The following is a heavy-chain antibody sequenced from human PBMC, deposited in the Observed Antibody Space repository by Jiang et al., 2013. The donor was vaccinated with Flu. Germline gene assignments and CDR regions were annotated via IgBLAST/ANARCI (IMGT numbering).Heavy chain of an antibody. CDR1: GYTLTELS. CDR2: FDPEDGET. D-gene: IGHD3-22*01. J-gene: IGHJ3*02. CDR3: ATDTRDGNYYDSSGYLNDAFDI. Sequence: GAEVKKPGASVKVSCKVSGYTLTELSMHWVRQAPGKGLEWMGGFDPEDGETIYAQKFQGRVTMTEDTSTDTAYMELSSLRSEDTAVYYCATDTRDGNYYDSSGYLNDAFDIWGQGTMVTVSS. V-gene: IGHV1-24*01.